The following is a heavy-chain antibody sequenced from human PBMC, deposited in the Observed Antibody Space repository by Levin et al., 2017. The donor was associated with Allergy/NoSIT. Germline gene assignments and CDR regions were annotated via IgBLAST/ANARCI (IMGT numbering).Heavy chain of an antibody. CDR3: ARGYAESPYYYYYMDV. V-gene: IGHV4-30-4*01. CDR2: IYYSGSS. D-gene: IGHD4-17*01. J-gene: IGHJ6*03. CDR1: GGSISSGDYY. Sequence: PSETLSLTCTVSGGSISSGDYYWSWIRQPPGMGLEWIGYIYYSGSSYYNPSRKSRVTISADTSKNQFSLKLSSVTAADTAVYYWARGYAESPYYYYYMDVWGKGTTVTVSS.